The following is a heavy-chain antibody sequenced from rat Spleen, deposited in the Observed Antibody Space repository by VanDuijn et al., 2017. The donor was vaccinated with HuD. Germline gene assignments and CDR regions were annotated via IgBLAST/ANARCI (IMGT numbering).Heavy chain of an antibody. CDR3: ARWDYYDGTYGVMDA. CDR2: INNAGST. J-gene: IGHJ4*01. V-gene: IGHV3-3*01. CDR1: FYSIISSYR. Sequence: EVLLQESGPGLVKPSQSLSLTCSVTFYSIISSYRWNWIRKFPGNKLEWMGYINNAGSTTYNPSLKSRISITRDTSRNQFFLQVNSVTTEDTATYYCARWDYYDGTYGVMDAWGQGASVTVSS. D-gene: IGHD1-12*02.